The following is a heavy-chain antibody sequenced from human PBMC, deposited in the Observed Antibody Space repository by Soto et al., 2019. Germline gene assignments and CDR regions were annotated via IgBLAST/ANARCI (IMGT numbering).Heavy chain of an antibody. CDR3: ASDYSDSGSYYSLGSFDF. CDR2: IKYDGREK. D-gene: IGHD3-10*01. V-gene: IGHV3-7*01. CDR1: GFTFSRYW. Sequence: RRLSCAASGFTFSRYWMGWVRQAPGRGLEWVANIKYDGREKYYADSVKGRFTISRDNSKNSLYLQMNSLRAEDTAVYYCASDYSDSGSYYSLGSFDFCGQGXMVTVSS. J-gene: IGHJ3*01.